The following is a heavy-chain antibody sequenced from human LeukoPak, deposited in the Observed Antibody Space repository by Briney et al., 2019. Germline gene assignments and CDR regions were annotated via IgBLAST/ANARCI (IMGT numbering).Heavy chain of an antibody. Sequence: SQTLSLTCTVSGGSISSGSYYWHWIRQPAGKGLEWIGRIYTSGSTNYNPSLKSRVTISVDTSKNQFSLKLSSVTAADTAVYYCAREANPPGSFFDYWGQGTLVTVSS. D-gene: IGHD6-6*01. CDR1: GGSISSGSYY. CDR3: AREANPPGSFFDY. J-gene: IGHJ4*02. V-gene: IGHV4-61*02. CDR2: IYTSGST.